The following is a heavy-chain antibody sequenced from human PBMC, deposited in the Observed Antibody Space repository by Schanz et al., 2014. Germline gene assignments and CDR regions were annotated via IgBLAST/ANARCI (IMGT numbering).Heavy chain of an antibody. D-gene: IGHD5-12*01. V-gene: IGHV1-69*09. Sequence: QVQLVQSGAELRKPGTSVKVSCKTSGGTFSSYSISWVRQAPGQGLEWMGKIIPVLNIATYAQRFQGRVSITADKSTSTAYMELSSLRSDDTAVYYCARGGGPEDVFDIWGQGTILIVSS. J-gene: IGHJ3*02. CDR2: IIPVLNIA. CDR3: ARGGGPEDVFDI. CDR1: GGTFSSYS.